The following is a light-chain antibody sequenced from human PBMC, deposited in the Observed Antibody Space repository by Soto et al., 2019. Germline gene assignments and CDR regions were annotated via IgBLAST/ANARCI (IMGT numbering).Light chain of an antibody. CDR3: QQYNSSWKT. V-gene: IGKV1-5*03. J-gene: IGKJ1*01. Sequence: DIQMTQSPSTLSASVGDRVTITCRASQSISSWLAWYQQKPGKAPKLLIYKASSLESGVPSRFSGSGSGTVFTFTIFSLQPDDFATYYCQQYNSSWKTFGQGTKVDIK. CDR2: KAS. CDR1: QSISSW.